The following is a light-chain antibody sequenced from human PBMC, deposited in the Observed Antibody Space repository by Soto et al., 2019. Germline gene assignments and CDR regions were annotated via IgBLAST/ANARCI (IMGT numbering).Light chain of an antibody. CDR2: SGN. V-gene: IGLV1-44*01. Sequence: QSVLTQPPSASGTPGQRVTISCSGSSSNVGSYTVYWYQQLPGTAPKVLIYSGNRRPSGVPARFSGSKSGTSASLAISGLQSEDEADYYCAAWDDSLNGVVFGGWTKLNVL. CDR3: AAWDDSLNGVV. J-gene: IGLJ2*01. CDR1: SSNVGSYT.